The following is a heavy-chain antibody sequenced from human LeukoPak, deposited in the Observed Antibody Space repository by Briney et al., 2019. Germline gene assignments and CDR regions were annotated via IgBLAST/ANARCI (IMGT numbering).Heavy chain of an antibody. CDR2: IGKNGGNP. J-gene: IGHJ4*02. D-gene: IGHD6-19*01. V-gene: IGHV3-20*04. CDR1: GFXFDDYA. Sequence: GGSLRLSCAASGFXFDDYAISWVRQAPGKGLEWVSGIGKNGGNPGYADSVKGRFTISRDNAKNSLYLQMNSLRAEDTALFFCTRDPGTVAIDYWGQGTLVTVSS. CDR3: TRDPGTVAIDY.